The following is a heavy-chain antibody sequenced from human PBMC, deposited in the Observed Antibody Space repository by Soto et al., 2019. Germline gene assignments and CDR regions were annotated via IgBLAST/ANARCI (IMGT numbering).Heavy chain of an antibody. CDR3: ATAIADDAFDI. D-gene: IGHD2-2*01. V-gene: IGHV1-3*01. CDR1: GGTFSSYA. CDR2: INAGNGNT. Sequence: QVQLVQSGAEVKKPGSSVKVSCKASGGTFSSYAISWVRQAPGQGLEWMGGINAGNGNTKYSQKFQGRVTITRDTSASTAYMELSSLRSEDTAVYYCATAIADDAFDIWGRGTMVTVSS. J-gene: IGHJ3*02.